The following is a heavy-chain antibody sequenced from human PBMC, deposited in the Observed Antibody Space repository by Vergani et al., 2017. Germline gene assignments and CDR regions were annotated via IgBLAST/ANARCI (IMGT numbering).Heavy chain of an antibody. Sequence: QVTLKESGPVLVKPTETLTLTCTVSGFPLSNARMGVSWIRQPPGKALEWLAHIFSNDEKSYSTSLKSRLTITKDTSKSQVVLTMTNMDPVDTATYYGARISLAVEGAFDIWGQGTMVTVSS. CDR1: GFPLSNARMG. D-gene: IGHD4-23*01. J-gene: IGHJ3*02. CDR2: IFSNDEK. CDR3: ARISLAVEGAFDI. V-gene: IGHV2-26*01.